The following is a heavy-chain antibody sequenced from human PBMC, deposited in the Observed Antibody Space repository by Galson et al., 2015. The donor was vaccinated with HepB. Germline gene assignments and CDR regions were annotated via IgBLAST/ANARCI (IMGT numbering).Heavy chain of an antibody. J-gene: IGHJ6*02. Sequence: SVKVSCKASGGTFSGYAISWVRQAPGQGLEWMGRIIPILGIANYAQKFQGRVTITADKSTSTAYMELSSLRSEDTAVYYCARDREEEDGGYLGMDVWGQGSCTHGKNWTATKSGPGSVGARDRAVCYWGSVRGQGGGGYRGMEGWGQGTTVTVSS. V-gene: IGHV1-69*04. CDR1: GGTFSGYA. CDR2: IIPILGIA. D-gene: IGHD5-12*01. CDR3: ARDREEEDGGYLGMDVWGQGSCTHGKNWTATKSGPGSVGARDRAVCYWGSVRGQGGGGYRGMEG.